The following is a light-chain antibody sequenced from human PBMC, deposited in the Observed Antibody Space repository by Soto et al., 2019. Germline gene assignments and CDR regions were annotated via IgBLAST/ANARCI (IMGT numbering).Light chain of an antibody. CDR3: QQYYSYPHT. V-gene: IGKV3-20*01. J-gene: IGKJ1*01. CDR1: QSVSSSY. Sequence: EIVLTQSPGTLSLSPGERATLSCRASQSVSSSYLAWYQQKPGQAPRLLIYDASSRATGIPDRFSGSGSGTDFTLTISRLEPEDFAVYYCQQYYSYPHTFGQGTKVEIK. CDR2: DAS.